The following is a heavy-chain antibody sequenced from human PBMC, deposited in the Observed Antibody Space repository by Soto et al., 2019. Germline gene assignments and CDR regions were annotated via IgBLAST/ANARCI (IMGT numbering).Heavy chain of an antibody. CDR1: GFTFSSYS. J-gene: IGHJ6*02. CDR3: ARSKRYYYGSGSYYPYYYYGMDV. Sequence: GGSLRLSCAASGFTFSSYSMNWVRQAPGKGLEWVSSISSSSSYIYYADSEKARFTISRNNAKNSLYLQMNSLRAEDTAVYYCARSKRYYYGSGSYYPYYYYGMDVWGQGTTVTVSS. CDR2: ISSSSSYI. V-gene: IGHV3-21*01. D-gene: IGHD3-10*01.